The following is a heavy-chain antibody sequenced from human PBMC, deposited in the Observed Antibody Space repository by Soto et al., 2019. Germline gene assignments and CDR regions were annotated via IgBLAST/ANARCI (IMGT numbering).Heavy chain of an antibody. CDR3: ARSPDSSGYYPGRYYYGMDV. D-gene: IGHD3-22*01. CDR2: IYHSGST. CDR1: GGSISSSNW. V-gene: IGHV4-4*02. J-gene: IGHJ6*04. Sequence: QVQLQESGPGLVKPSGTLSLTCAVSGGSISSSNWWSWVRQPPGKGLEWIGEIYHSGSTNYNPSLKSRVTISVDKSKNQSSLKLSSVTAADTAVYYCARSPDSSGYYPGRYYYGMDVWCKGTTVTVSS.